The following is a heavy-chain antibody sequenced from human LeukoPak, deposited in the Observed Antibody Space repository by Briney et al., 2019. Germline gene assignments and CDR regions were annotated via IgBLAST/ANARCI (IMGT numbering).Heavy chain of an antibody. V-gene: IGHV3-7*01. CDR1: GVTFSSYW. CDR3: ASISMVRGVDDAFDI. J-gene: IGHJ3*02. D-gene: IGHD3-10*01. CDR2: IQQDGSEK. Sequence: PGGSLRLSCAASGVTFSSYWMSWVRQAPGKGLEWVANIQQDGSEKYYVDSVKGRFTISRDNAKNSLYLQMNSLRAEDTAVYYCASISMVRGVDDAFDIWGQGTMVTVSS.